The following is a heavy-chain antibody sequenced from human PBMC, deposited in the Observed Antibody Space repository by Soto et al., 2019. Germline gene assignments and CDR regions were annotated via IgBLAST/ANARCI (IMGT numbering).Heavy chain of an antibody. CDR1: GLTVSSNS. Sequence: EVRLVESGGGLVQPGESLRLSCAASGLTVSSNSMSWVRQAPGKGLECVSLMYSGGSTFYADSVKGRFTIYRDNSKNTLYLQMNSLRAEDTAVYYCASRPADGDHHYFDYWGQGTLVTVSS. CDR3: ASRPADGDHHYFDY. CDR2: MYSGGST. D-gene: IGHD4-17*01. J-gene: IGHJ4*02. V-gene: IGHV3-53*01.